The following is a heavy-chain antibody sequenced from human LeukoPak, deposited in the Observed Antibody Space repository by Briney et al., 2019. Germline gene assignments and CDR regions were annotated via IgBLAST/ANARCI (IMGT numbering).Heavy chain of an antibody. CDR2: IYYSGST. D-gene: IGHD5-24*01. CDR1: GGSINNYY. V-gene: IGHV4-59*01. Sequence: SETLSLTCTVSGGSINNYYWAWIRQPPGKGLEWMGYIYYSGSTDYNPSLKSRVTISVDTSKNQFSLKLNSVTAADTAVYYCARKRRDGYNFDYWGRGTLVTVSS. CDR3: ARKRRDGYNFDY. J-gene: IGHJ4*02.